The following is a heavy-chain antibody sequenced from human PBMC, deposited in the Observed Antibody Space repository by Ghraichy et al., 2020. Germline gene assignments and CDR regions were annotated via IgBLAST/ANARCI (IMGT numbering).Heavy chain of an antibody. V-gene: IGHV1-18*01. CDR1: GYTFTSYG. J-gene: IGHJ5*02. D-gene: IGHD2-2*01. CDR2: ISANDGDT. Sequence: ASVKVSCKASGYTFTSYGISWVRQAPGQGLEWMGWISANDGDTNYGQDFQGRVTMTTDTSTNTVYMELRSLRPDDTAVYYCARDYQVMARRDCFAPWGQGTLVTVSS. CDR3: ARDYQVMARRDCFAP.